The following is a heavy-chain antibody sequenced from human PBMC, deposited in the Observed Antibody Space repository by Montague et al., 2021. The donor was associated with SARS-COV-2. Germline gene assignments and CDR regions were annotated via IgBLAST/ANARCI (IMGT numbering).Heavy chain of an antibody. CDR1: GFTFSNHT. Sequence: SLRLSCAASGFTFSNHTMHWVRQAPGKGLEWVSSISSRSTYIYYAGSMKGRFTISRDNARNSLYLQMNSLRAEDTAVYYCVRDHPVQYSGGWYDYWGQGTLVTVSS. D-gene: IGHD6-19*01. V-gene: IGHV3-21*01. J-gene: IGHJ4*02. CDR2: ISSRSTYI. CDR3: VRDHPVQYSGGWYDY.